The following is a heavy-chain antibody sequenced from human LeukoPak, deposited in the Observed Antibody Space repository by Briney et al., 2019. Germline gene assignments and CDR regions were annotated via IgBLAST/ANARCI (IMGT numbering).Heavy chain of an antibody. Sequence: GGSLRLSCAASGFTFDDYAMHWVRQAPGKGLEWVSGISWNSGSIGYADSVKGRFTISRDNAKNSLYLQMNSLRAEDMALYYCAKALGYGYNYGYFDYWGQGTLVTVSS. D-gene: IGHD5-24*01. J-gene: IGHJ4*02. CDR2: ISWNSGSI. V-gene: IGHV3-9*03. CDR3: AKALGYGYNYGYFDY. CDR1: GFTFDDYA.